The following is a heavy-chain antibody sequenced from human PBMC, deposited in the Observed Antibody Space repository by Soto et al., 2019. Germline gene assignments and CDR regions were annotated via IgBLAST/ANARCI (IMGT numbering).Heavy chain of an antibody. J-gene: IGHJ5*02. D-gene: IGHD6-19*01. V-gene: IGHV3-74*01. CDR2: IGPDGTST. CDR3: VREVIAVLGSIRWFDP. Sequence: GGSLRLSCAVSGVTFRDYWMHWVRQVPGKGLLWVSRIGPDGTSTKYADSVKGRFTISRSNPENTLYLQMNSLRAEDTGVYYCVREVIAVLGSIRWFDPWGQGALVTVSS. CDR1: GVTFRDYW.